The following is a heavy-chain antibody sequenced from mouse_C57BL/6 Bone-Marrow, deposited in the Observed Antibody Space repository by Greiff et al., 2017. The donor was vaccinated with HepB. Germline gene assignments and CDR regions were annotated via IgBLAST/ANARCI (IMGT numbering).Heavy chain of an antibody. CDR2: IYPGSGST. CDR3: ARREYGSSWYCDV. D-gene: IGHD1-1*01. V-gene: IGHV1-55*01. CDR1: GYTFTSYW. Sequence: QVQLQQPGAELVKPGASVTMSCKASGYTFTSYWITWVKQRPGQGLEWIGDIYPGSGSTNYNEKFKSKATLTVDTSSSTAYMQLSSLTSEDSAVYYWARREYGSSWYCDVWGTGTTVTVSS. J-gene: IGHJ1*03.